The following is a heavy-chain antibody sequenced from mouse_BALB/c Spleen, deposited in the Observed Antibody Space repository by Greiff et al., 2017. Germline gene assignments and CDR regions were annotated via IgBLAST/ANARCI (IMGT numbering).Heavy chain of an antibody. V-gene: IGHV3-6*02. Sequence: EVKLVESGPGLVKPSQSLSLTCSVTGYSITSGYYWNWIRQFPGNKLEWMGYISYDGSNNYNPSLKNRISITRDTSKNQFFLKLNSVTTEDTATYYCARRYYGSSPDVWGAGTTVTVSS. J-gene: IGHJ1*01. CDR2: ISYDGSN. CDR3: ARRYYGSSPDV. D-gene: IGHD1-1*01. CDR1: GYSITSGYY.